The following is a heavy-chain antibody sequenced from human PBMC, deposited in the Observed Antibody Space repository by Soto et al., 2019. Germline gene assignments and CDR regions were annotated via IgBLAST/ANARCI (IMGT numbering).Heavy chain of an antibody. D-gene: IGHD6-13*01. CDR2: INWNSGSI. J-gene: IGHJ1*01. Sequence: EVQLVESGGGLVQPGRSLRLSCAASGFTFDDYAMHWVRQVPGKGLEWVSGINWNSGSIGYADSVKGRFAISRDNAKNSLHLQMNSLGAEDTAFYCCVKDESINWYSGHFRHWGQGTLVTVSS. V-gene: IGHV3-9*01. CDR3: VKDESINWYSGHFRH. CDR1: GFTFDDYA.